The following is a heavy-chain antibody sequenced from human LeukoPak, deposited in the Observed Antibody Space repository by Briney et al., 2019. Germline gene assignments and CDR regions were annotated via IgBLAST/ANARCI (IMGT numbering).Heavy chain of an antibody. J-gene: IGHJ6*02. V-gene: IGHV3-23*01. CDR3: ARDGVLFSGGSCDGMDV. CDR1: GFTFSSYA. Sequence: GGSLRLSCAASGFTFSSYAMSWVRQAPGKGLEWVSAISGSGGSTYYADSVKGRFTISRDNSKNTLYLQMNSLRAEDTAVYYCARDGVLFSGGSCDGMDVWGQGTTVTVSS. D-gene: IGHD2-15*01. CDR2: ISGSGGST.